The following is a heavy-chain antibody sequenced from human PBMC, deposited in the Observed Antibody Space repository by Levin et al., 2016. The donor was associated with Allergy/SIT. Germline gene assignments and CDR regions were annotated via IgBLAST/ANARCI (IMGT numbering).Heavy chain of an antibody. D-gene: IGHD4-11*01. Sequence: WVRQAPGQGLEWMGIINPSGGSTSYAQKFQGRVTMTRDTSTSTVYMELSSLRSEDTAVYYCASERGTVTPWFDPWGQGTLVTVSS. CDR3: ASERGTVTPWFDP. J-gene: IGHJ5*02. V-gene: IGHV1-46*01. CDR2: INPSGGST.